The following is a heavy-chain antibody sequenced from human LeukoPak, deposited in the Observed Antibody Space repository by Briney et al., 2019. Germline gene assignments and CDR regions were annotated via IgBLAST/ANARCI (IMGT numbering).Heavy chain of an antibody. J-gene: IGHJ6*02. CDR1: GGSISSYY. CDR2: IYHSGST. D-gene: IGHD1-1*01. CDR3: ARHVGTDFYYYYYGLDV. V-gene: IGHV4-59*08. Sequence: PSETLSLTCTVSGGSISSYYWSWVRQPPGKGLEWVGYIYHSGSTNYNTSLQSRVTISVDTSKNQFSLKLSSVTAADTAVYFCARHVGTDFYYYYYGLDVWGQGTTVTVSS.